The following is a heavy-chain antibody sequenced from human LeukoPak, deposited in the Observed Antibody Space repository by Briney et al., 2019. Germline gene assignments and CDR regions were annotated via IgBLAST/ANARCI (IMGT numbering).Heavy chain of an antibody. V-gene: IGHV3-48*01. Sequence: GRSLRLSCAASGFTFSSYSMNWVRQAPGKGLEWVSYISSSSSTIYYADSVKGRFTISRDNAKNSLYLQMNSLRAEDTAVYYCASSVLLWFGEINPFDYWGQGTLVTVSS. J-gene: IGHJ4*02. CDR3: ASSVLLWFGEINPFDY. CDR2: ISSSSSTI. CDR1: GFTFSSYS. D-gene: IGHD3-10*01.